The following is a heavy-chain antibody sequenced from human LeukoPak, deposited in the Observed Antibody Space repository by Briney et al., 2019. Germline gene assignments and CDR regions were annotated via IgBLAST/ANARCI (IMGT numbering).Heavy chain of an antibody. Sequence: ASVKVSCKASGYTFTSYDINWVRQATGQGLEWMGWMNPNSGNTGYAQKFQGRVTITADKSTSTAYMELSSLRSEDTAVYYCARANEAYYYDSRASLDYWGQGTLVTVSS. D-gene: IGHD3-22*01. CDR2: MNPNSGNT. CDR3: ARANEAYYYDSRASLDY. J-gene: IGHJ4*02. CDR1: GYTFTSYD. V-gene: IGHV1-8*01.